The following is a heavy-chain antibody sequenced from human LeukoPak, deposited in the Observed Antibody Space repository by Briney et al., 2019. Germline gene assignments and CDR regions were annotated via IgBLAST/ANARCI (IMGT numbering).Heavy chain of an antibody. V-gene: IGHV3-23*01. Sequence: HPGGSLRLSCGASGFTFSNYAMSWVRQAPGKGLEWDSAIRTSGSTYYADSVKARFTISRDNPKNTLYLQMNSLRGEDTAVYYCAKPERYGTTWYGRVDYWGQGTLVTVSS. CDR3: AKPERYGTTWYGRVDY. J-gene: IGHJ4*02. CDR1: GFTFSNYA. CDR2: IRTSGST. D-gene: IGHD6-13*01.